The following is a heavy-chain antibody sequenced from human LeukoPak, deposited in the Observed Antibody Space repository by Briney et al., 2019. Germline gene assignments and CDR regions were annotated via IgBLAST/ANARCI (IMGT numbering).Heavy chain of an antibody. CDR3: ARGPRGYSYG. V-gene: IGHV4-59*01. CDR2: IYYSGNT. D-gene: IGHD5-18*01. Sequence: SETLSLTCTVSGGSINSYYWSWIRQPPGKGLEWIGYIYYSGNTNYNPSLKSRVTISVDTSKNQFSLKLSSVTAADTALYYCARGPRGYSYGWGQGTLVTVSS. CDR1: GGSINSYY. J-gene: IGHJ4*02.